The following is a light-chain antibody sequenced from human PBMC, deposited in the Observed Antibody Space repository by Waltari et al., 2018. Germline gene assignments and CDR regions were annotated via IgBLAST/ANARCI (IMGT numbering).Light chain of an antibody. J-gene: IGKJ4*01. Sequence: EIVLTQAPTTLSLSPGERATLSCRASQSVANYLAWYQQKPGQAPRLLIFDASNRATGIPARFSGSGSGTDFTLTISSLEPEYFAVYYCQQRSDWPTFGGGTKVEIK. CDR2: DAS. CDR3: QQRSDWPT. V-gene: IGKV3-11*01. CDR1: QSVANY.